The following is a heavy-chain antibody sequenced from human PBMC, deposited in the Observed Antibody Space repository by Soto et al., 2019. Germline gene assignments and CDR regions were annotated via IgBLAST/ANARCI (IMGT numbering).Heavy chain of an antibody. CDR3: ASQHPPRIGGKRYDAFDI. V-gene: IGHV5-51*01. CDR2: IYPGDSDT. J-gene: IGHJ3*02. Sequence: GESLKISCKGSGYSFTRYWIGWVRQMPGKGLEWMGIIYPGDSDTRYSPSFQGQVTISADKSISTAYLQWSSLKASDTAMYYCASQHPPRIGGKRYDAFDIWGQGTMVTVSS. D-gene: IGHD2-15*01. CDR1: GYSFTRYW.